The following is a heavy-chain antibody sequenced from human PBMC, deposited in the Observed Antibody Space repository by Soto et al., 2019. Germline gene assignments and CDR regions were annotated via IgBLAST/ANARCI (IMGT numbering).Heavy chain of an antibody. V-gene: IGHV4-39*01. Sequence: QLQLQESGPGLVKPSETLSLTCTVSGGSISSSSYYWGWIRQPPGKGLEWIGSIYYSGSTYYNPSLKSRDTISVDTSKNQFSLKLSSVTAADTAVYYCARRGIAAASDYWGQGTLVTVSS. CDR2: IYYSGST. D-gene: IGHD6-13*01. J-gene: IGHJ4*02. CDR1: GGSISSSSYY. CDR3: ARRGIAAASDY.